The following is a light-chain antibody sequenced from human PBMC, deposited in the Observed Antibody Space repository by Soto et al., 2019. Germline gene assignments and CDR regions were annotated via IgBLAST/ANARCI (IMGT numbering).Light chain of an antibody. CDR3: QQSYSTPWT. CDR1: QSISSY. Sequence: DIQMTQSPSSLSASVGDRVTITCRASQSISSYLNWYQQKPGQAPKLLIYAASSLQSGVPSRFSGSGSGTDFTLTISSLQPEDFATYYCQQSYSTPWTVGQGTKVEIK. V-gene: IGKV1-39*01. J-gene: IGKJ1*01. CDR2: AAS.